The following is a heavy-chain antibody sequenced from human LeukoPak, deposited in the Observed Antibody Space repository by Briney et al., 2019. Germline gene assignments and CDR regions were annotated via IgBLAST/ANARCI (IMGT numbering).Heavy chain of an antibody. CDR1: GGSISGYY. J-gene: IGHJ6*02. CDR2: IYYSGST. Sequence: SETLSLTCTVSGGSISGYYWSWIRQPPGKGLEWIGYIYYSGSTNYNPSLKSRVTISVDTSKNQFSLKLSSVTAADTAVYYCARGRYCSSSSCPWYYYYGMDVWGQGTTVTVSS. CDR3: ARGRYCSSSSCPWYYYYGMDV. V-gene: IGHV4-59*01. D-gene: IGHD2-2*01.